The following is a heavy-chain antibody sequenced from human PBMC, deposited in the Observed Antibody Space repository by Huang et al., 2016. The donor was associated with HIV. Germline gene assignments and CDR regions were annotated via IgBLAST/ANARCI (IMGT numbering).Heavy chain of an antibody. V-gene: IGHV5-51*01. Sequence: EVQLVQSGAEVKKPGESLKISCKGSGYSFTNYWIGWVRQMPGKGMEWMRSIYPDDADTSYSRSFEGQVTISVDKSVTTAYLQWRSLKASDTAIYYCTTYSVSSRYFDYWGQGTLVIVSS. CDR1: GYSFTNYW. CDR3: TTYSVSSRYFDY. CDR2: IYPDDADT. J-gene: IGHJ4*02. D-gene: IGHD1-26*01.